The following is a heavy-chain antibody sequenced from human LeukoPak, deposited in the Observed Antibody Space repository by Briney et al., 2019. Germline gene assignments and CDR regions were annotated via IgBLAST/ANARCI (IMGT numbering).Heavy chain of an antibody. V-gene: IGHV4-59*12. D-gene: IGHD6-13*01. J-gene: IGHJ4*02. Sequence: PSETLSLTCTVSGGSISSYYWSWIRQPPGKGLEWIGSIYYSGSPYYNPSLKSRVTISVDTSNNQFSLKLSSVTAADTAVYYCARKPIVSSSWYYFDYWGQGTLVTVSS. CDR3: ARKPIVSSSWYYFDY. CDR2: IYYSGSP. CDR1: GGSISSYY.